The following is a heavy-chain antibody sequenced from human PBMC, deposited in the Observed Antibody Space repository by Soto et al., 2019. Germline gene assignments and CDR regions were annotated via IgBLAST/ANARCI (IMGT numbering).Heavy chain of an antibody. CDR2: IYNSGST. D-gene: IGHD6-6*01. CDR1: GGSISSYY. CDR3: ARNIQDSSRYYGMVV. J-gene: IGHJ6*02. V-gene: IGHV4-59*08. Sequence: SETLSLTCTVSGGSISSYYWSWIRQPPGKGLEWIGYIYNSGSTNYNPSLKSRVTISVDTSKNQFSLKLSSLTAADRAFFYFARNIQDSSRYYGMVVWVQRSTVTVS.